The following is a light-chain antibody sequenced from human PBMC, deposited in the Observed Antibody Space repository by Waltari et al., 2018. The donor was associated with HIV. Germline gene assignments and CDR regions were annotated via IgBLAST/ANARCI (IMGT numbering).Light chain of an antibody. J-gene: IGLJ2*01. Sequence: SYEVTLLPSGSVSLGQTATSTRSPSNLGDKYVSWYQQKAGQSPVLVIFQDSKRPSGIPERFSGSNSGNTATLTISGTQAMDEADYYCQAWDSRTSFGGGTKLTVL. CDR2: QDS. CDR1: NLGDKY. CDR3: QAWDSRTS. V-gene: IGLV3-1*01.